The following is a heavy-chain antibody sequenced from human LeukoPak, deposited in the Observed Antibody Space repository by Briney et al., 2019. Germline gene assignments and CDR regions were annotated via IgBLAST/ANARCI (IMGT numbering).Heavy chain of an antibody. V-gene: IGHV1-69*05. J-gene: IGHJ1*01. Sequence: GSSVKVSCKASGGTFSGYAISWVRQAPGQGLEWTGRIIPVFGRSDYAQNFQGRVTITTDESSTTAYMELSSLRSDDTAVYYCARGEGYSFGDFHLWGQGTLVTVSS. CDR3: ARGEGYSFGDFHL. D-gene: IGHD5-18*01. CDR1: GGTFSGYA. CDR2: IIPVFGRS.